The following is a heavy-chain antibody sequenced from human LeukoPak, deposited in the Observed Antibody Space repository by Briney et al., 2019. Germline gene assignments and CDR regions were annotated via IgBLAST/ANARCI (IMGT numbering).Heavy chain of an antibody. CDR2: ITGSGGST. D-gene: IGHD6-13*01. CDR1: GFTFSSYA. CDR3: ARGSGITAGGTDY. Sequence: PGGSLRLSCAASGFTFSSYAMSWVRQAPGKGLEWVSGITGSGGSTYYADSVKGRFTISRDNFEDTLYLQMNSLRVEDTAVYYCARGSGITAGGTDYWGQGTLVTVSA. J-gene: IGHJ4*02. V-gene: IGHV3-23*01.